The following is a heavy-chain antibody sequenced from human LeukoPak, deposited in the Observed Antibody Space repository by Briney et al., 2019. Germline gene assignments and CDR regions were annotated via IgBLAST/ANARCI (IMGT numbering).Heavy chain of an antibody. CDR1: GFTFSSYS. CDR3: AREGPYDYVWGSYRSHAFDI. J-gene: IGHJ3*02. Sequence: GGSLRLSCAASGFTFSSYSMNWVRQAPGKGLEWVSSISSSSSYIYYADSVKGRFTISRDNSKNTLYLQMNSLRAEDTAVYYCAREGPYDYVWGSYRSHAFDIWGQGTMVTVSS. V-gene: IGHV3-21*04. D-gene: IGHD3-16*02. CDR2: ISSSSSYI.